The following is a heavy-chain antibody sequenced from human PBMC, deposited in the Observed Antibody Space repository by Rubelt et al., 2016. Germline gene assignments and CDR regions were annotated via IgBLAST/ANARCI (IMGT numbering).Heavy chain of an antibody. J-gene: IGHJ5*02. D-gene: IGHD6-13*01. CDR1: GYTFTSYG. CDR2: ISAYHGNT. Sequence: VQLVQSGAEVKKPGASVKVSCKASGYTFTSYGISWVRQAPGQGLEWMGWISAYHGNTNYAQKLQGRVTMTTDTSTGTAYMELRSLRSDDAAVYYCASMYSSSWYRGWFDPWGQGTLVTVSS. CDR3: ASMYSSSWYRGWFDP. V-gene: IGHV1-18*01.